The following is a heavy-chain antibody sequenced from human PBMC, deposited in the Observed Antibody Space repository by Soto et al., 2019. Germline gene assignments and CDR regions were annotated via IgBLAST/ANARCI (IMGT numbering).Heavy chain of an antibody. V-gene: IGHV6-1*01. D-gene: IGHD6-19*01. CDR2: TYYRSKWYN. J-gene: IGHJ4*02. Sequence: SQTLSLTCAISGDSVSSNSAAWNWIRQSPSRGLEWLGRTYYRSKWYNDYAVSVKSRITINPDTSKNQFSLQLNSVTPEDTAVYYCAREGIRVRAVARTNYFDYWGQGTLVTGSS. CDR1: GDSVSSNSAA. CDR3: AREGIRVRAVARTNYFDY.